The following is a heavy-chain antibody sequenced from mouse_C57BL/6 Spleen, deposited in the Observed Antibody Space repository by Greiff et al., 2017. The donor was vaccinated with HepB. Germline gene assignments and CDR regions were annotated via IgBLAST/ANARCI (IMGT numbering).Heavy chain of an antibody. CDR2: ISYDGSN. J-gene: IGHJ4*01. CDR1: GYSITSGYY. CDR3: ARETVVATRAMDY. D-gene: IGHD1-1*01. Sequence: EVQLVESGPGLVKPSQSLSLTCSVTGYSITSGYYWNWIRQFPGNKLEWMCYISYDGSNNYNPSLKNRISITRDTSKNQFFLKLNSVTTEDTATYYCARETVVATRAMDYWGQGTSVTVSS. V-gene: IGHV3-6*01.